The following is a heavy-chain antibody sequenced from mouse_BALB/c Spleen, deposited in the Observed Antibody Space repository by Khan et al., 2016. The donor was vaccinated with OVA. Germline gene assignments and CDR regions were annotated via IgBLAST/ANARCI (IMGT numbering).Heavy chain of an antibody. D-gene: IGHD2-13*01. CDR2: ISDCGIYT. CDR3: ELGYLGDAFAY. Sequence: EVQLVESGGGLVKPGGTLKLSCAASGFTFSDYYMYWVRQTPGKRLEWVATISDCGIYTYYPDSVKGRFAISRVAATNKLYLQVSSLKSEDTALYYCELGYLGDAFAYWGQGTLVTVSA. CDR1: GFTFSDYY. J-gene: IGHJ3*01. V-gene: IGHV5-4*02.